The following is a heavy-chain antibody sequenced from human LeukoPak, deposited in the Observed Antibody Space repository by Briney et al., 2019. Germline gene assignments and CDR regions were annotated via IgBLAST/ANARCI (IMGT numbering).Heavy chain of an antibody. CDR1: GFTFSSYS. CDR3: ARDQLMVYAIYEAGNWFDP. CDR2: ISSSSSYI. J-gene: IGHJ5*02. V-gene: IGHV3-21*01. D-gene: IGHD2-8*01. Sequence: GGSLRLSCAASGFTFSSYSMNWVRQAPGKGLEWVSSISSSSSYIYYADSVKGRFTISRDNAKNSLYLQMNSLRAEDTAVYYCARDQLMVYAIYEAGNWFDPWGQGTLVTVSS.